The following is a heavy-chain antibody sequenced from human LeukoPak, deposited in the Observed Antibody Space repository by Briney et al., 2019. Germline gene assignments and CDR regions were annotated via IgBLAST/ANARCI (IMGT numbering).Heavy chain of an antibody. CDR2: ISSNGGST. J-gene: IGHJ6*03. V-gene: IGHV3-64*01. CDR3: ARVDSSGYYYPGGYYYYYMDV. CDR1: GFTFSSYA. D-gene: IGHD3-22*01. Sequence: GGSLRLSCAASGFTFSSYAMHWVRQAPGKGLEYVSAISSNGGSTYYANSVKGRFTISRDNSKNTLYLQMSSLRAEDMAVYYCARVDSSGYYYPGGYYYYYMDVWGKGTTVTVSS.